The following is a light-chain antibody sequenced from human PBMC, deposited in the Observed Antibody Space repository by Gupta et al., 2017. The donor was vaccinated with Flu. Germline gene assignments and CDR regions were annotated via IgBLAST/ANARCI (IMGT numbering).Light chain of an antibody. CDR3: QSWDDSRRFRV. CDR1: SSNIGRDY. Sequence: QSVLTQPPAASRTPDRRVTISCSGSSSNIGRDYVYWYQQFPGKAPKFIIYRDNQRPSGVPDRFSGSKSGTTATLAISGVRSEDEADYYCQSWDDSRRFRVFGGGTKLTVL. V-gene: IGLV1-47*01. J-gene: IGLJ3*02. CDR2: RDN.